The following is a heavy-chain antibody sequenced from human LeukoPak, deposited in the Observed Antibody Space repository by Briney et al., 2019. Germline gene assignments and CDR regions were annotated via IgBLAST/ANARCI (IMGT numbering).Heavy chain of an antibody. J-gene: IGHJ4*02. CDR3: AKYRGYGDMYYFDY. CDR1: GFTFSSYA. V-gene: IGHV3-23*01. Sequence: GGSLRLSCAASGFTFSSYAMSWVRQAPGKGLEWVSAISGSGGSTYYADSVKGRFTISRDNSKNTLYLQMSSLRAEDTAVYYCAKYRGYGDMYYFDYWGQGTLVTVSS. D-gene: IGHD4-17*01. CDR2: ISGSGGST.